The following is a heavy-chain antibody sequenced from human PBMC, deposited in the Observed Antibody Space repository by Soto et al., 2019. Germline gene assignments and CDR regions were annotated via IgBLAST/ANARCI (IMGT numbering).Heavy chain of an antibody. CDR1: GFTFSSYT. J-gene: IGHJ1*01. Sequence: PGGSLRLSCAASGFTFSSYTMHWVRQAPGKGLEWVSSISTGSSCIYYADSLKGRFTISRDNAGNSLYLQMNSLRAEDTAVYYCAREMKQLVQEGFLQHWGQGTLVTVSS. V-gene: IGHV3-21*01. CDR3: AREMKQLVQEGFLQH. CDR2: ISTGSSCI. D-gene: IGHD6-13*01.